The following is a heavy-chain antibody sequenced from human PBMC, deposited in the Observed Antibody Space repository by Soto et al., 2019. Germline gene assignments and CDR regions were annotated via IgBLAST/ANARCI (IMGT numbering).Heavy chain of an antibody. CDR2: ISYDGSNK. J-gene: IGHJ4*02. CDR3: ERDRYCTNGVCHEYYFDY. D-gene: IGHD2-8*01. Sequence: PGGSLRLSCAASGFPFSIYAMHWVRQSPGKGLEWVAVISYDGSNKYYADSVKGRFTISRDNSKNTLYLQMNSLRAEDTAVYYCERDRYCTNGVCHEYYFDYWGQGTLVTVSS. CDR1: GFPFSIYA. V-gene: IGHV3-30-3*01.